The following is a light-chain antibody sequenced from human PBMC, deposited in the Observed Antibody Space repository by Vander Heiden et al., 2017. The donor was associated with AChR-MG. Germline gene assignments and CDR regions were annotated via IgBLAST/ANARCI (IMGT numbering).Light chain of an antibody. J-gene: IGKJ2*01. CDR3: QQRATWHT. Sequence: EIVLTQSPATLSLSPGEGATLSCRASQSVRTSLAWYQQRPGQAPRLLIYDATKRAAGIPDRFSGSGSGTDFTLTISSREPEDFAVYFWQQRATWHTFGQGTKVDIK. CDR2: DAT. CDR1: QSVRTS. V-gene: IGKV3D-11*02.